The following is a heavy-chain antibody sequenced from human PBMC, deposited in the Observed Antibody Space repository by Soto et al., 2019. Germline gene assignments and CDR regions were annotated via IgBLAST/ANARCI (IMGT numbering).Heavy chain of an antibody. D-gene: IGHD3-9*01. CDR3: AKGRRITYYDILTGYPEGNYYGMDV. Sequence: GGSLRLSCAASGFTFSSYGMHWVRQAPGKGLEWVAVISYDGSNKYYADSVKGRFTISRDNSKNTLYLQMNSVRAEDTAVYYCAKGRRITYYDILTGYPEGNYYGMDVWGQGTTVTVSS. J-gene: IGHJ6*02. CDR1: GFTFSSYG. CDR2: ISYDGSNK. V-gene: IGHV3-30*18.